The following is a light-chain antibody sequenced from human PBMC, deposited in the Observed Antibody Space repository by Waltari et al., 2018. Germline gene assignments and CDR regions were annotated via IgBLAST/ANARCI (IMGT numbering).Light chain of an antibody. Sequence: SYELTQAHSVSVSPGQTATITCSGDKLDNKLTSWYQQKPGQSPVLVLYQDTKRPSGISERFSGSNSGDTATLTITGTQTTDEADYYCQAWDIKNVIFGGGTKLTVL. CDR1: KLDNKL. CDR3: QAWDIKNVI. V-gene: IGLV3-1*01. J-gene: IGLJ2*01. CDR2: QDT.